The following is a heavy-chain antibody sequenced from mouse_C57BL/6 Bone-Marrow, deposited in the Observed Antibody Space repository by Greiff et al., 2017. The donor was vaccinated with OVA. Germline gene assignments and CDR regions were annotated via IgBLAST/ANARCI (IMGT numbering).Heavy chain of an antibody. J-gene: IGHJ1*03. CDR3: ARRRKGYFDV. Sequence: QVQLKQPGAELVMPGSSVKLSCKASGYTFTSYWMHWVKQRPIQGLEWIGNIDPSDSETHYNQKFKDKATLTVDKSSSTAYMQLSSLTSEDSAVYYCARRRKGYFDVWGTGTTVTVSS. CDR1: GYTFTSYW. CDR2: IDPSDSET. V-gene: IGHV1-52*01.